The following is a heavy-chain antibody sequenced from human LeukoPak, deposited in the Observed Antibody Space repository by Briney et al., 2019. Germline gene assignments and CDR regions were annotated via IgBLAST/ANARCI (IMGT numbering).Heavy chain of an antibody. Sequence: GGSLRLSCAASGFTFSSYEMNWVRQAPGKGLEWVSYISSSGSTIYYADSVKGRFTISRDNSKNTLYLQMNSLRAEDTAVYYCARDGFKNNWFDPWGQGTLVTVSS. V-gene: IGHV3-48*03. CDR3: ARDGFKNNWFDP. D-gene: IGHD5-12*01. J-gene: IGHJ5*02. CDR1: GFTFSSYE. CDR2: ISSSGSTI.